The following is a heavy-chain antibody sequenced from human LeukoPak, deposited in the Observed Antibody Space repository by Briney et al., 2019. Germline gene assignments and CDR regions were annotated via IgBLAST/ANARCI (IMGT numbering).Heavy chain of an antibody. V-gene: IGHV3-74*01. CDR3: LRDPNWGKCH. CDR1: GFTFSSYW. J-gene: IGHJ4*01. CDR2: INTDGSYT. Sequence: SGGSLRLSCAASGFTFSSYWMYWVRQAPGKGLVWVSRINTDGSYTNYADSVKGRFTISRDNAKNMLYLQMNSLRAEDTAVYYCLRDPNWGKCHRGQGNLGTVSS. D-gene: IGHD7-27*01.